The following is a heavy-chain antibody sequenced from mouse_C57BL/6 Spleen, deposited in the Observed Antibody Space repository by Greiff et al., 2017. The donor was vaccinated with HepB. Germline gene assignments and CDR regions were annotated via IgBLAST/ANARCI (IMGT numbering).Heavy chain of an antibody. CDR1: GFSFNTYA. Sequence: EVQGVESGGGLVQPKGSLKLSCAASGFSFNTYAMNWVRQAPGKGLEWVARIRSKSNNYATYYADSVIDRFTISRDDSESMLYLQMNNLKTEDTAMYDCVRHNWDGEGDYWGQGTTLTVSS. V-gene: IGHV10-1*01. CDR2: IRSKSNNYAT. D-gene: IGHD4-1*02. J-gene: IGHJ2*01. CDR3: VRHNWDGEGDY.